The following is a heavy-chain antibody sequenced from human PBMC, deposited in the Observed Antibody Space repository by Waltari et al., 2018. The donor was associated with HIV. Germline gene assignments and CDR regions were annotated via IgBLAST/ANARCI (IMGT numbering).Heavy chain of an antibody. V-gene: IGHV4-34*01. J-gene: IGHJ2*01. D-gene: IGHD2-8*01. CDR2: INRGGRT. CDR3: ARGRPPGMLTLDSEWWTGWYFDL. CDR1: GGPFSDYY. Sequence: QVQLQQLAARLLKPSETLSLTFGVSGGPFSDYYWRWTRQPPGKGLAWIGEINRGGRTNYNPSLKRRPTISADTSKNEFSLRLKSMTVADTAIYFCARGRPPGMLTLDSEWWTGWYFDLWGRGTLITVSS.